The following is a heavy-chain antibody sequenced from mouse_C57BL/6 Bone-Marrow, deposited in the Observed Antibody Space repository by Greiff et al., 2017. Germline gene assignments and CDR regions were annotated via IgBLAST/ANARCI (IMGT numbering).Heavy chain of an antibody. CDR2: IYPGSGST. J-gene: IGHJ4*01. CDR3: AREGVRLYYAMDY. D-gene: IGHD2-14*01. V-gene: IGHV1-55*01. Sequence: QVQLQQPGAELVKPGASVKMSCKASGYTFTSYWITWVKQRPGQGLAWIGDIYPGSGSTNYNEKFKSKATLTVDTASSTAYMQLSSLTSEDSAVYYCAREGVRLYYAMDYWGQGTSVTVSS. CDR1: GYTFTSYW.